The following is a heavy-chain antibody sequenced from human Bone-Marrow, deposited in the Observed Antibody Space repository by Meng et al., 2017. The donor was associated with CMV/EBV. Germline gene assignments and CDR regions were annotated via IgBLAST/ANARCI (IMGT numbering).Heavy chain of an antibody. Sequence: GGSLRLSCAASGFTFDDYGMSWVRQAPGRGLEWVSAVYNGGQTYYVDSVKGRFTISRDNSKNTLYLQMNTLRAEDTAVYYCATAPNGYYFDYWGQGTLVTVSS. J-gene: IGHJ4*02. CDR1: GFTFDDYG. CDR3: ATAPNGYYFDY. V-gene: IGHV3-53*01. CDR2: VYNGGQT.